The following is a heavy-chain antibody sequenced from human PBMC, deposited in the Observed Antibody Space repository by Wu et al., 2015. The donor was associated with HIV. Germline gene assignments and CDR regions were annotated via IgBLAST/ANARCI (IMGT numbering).Heavy chain of an antibody. Sequence: QVQLVQSGAEVKKPGSSVRVSCKASGGIFSKYDINWVRQAPGQGLEWMGGTTPMFGTTNYAQKFQGRVTITSGLYTGTVYMELSSLRSEDTAIYYCARELEDPAIMVRAGFDPWGQGTLVTVSS. CDR2: TTPMFGTT. J-gene: IGHJ5*02. CDR1: GGIFSKYD. V-gene: IGHV1-69*05. CDR3: ARELEDPAIMVRAGFDP. D-gene: IGHD3-10*01.